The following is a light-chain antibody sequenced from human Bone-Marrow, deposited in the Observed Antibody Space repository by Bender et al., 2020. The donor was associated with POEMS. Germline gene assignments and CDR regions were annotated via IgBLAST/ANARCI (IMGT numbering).Light chain of an antibody. J-gene: IGLJ2*01. Sequence: QSALTQPASVSGSPGQSITISCTGTSTDIGRYNYVSWYQQHPGKAPKLVIYDVSNRPSGVSNRFSGSKSGNTASLTISGLQAEDEANYYCSSYTSSTTLLFGGGTKVTVL. CDR2: DVS. V-gene: IGLV2-14*01. CDR3: SSYTSSTTLL. CDR1: STDIGRYNY.